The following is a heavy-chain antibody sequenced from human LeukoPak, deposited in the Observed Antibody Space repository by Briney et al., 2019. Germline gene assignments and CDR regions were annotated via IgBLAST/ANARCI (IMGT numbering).Heavy chain of an antibody. CDR3: ARANFLYCSSSTCLFDY. D-gene: IGHD2-2*01. CDR1: GYTFTNYY. J-gene: IGHJ4*02. CDR2: INPNDGDT. V-gene: IGHV1-2*02. Sequence: SVKLSCKASGYTFTNYYMHWVRQAPGQGFYWMGWINPNDGDTNYAQKFQGRVTITRDTSISTAHMEVSRLRSDDTAVYYCARANFLYCSSSTCLFDYWGQGTLVTVSS.